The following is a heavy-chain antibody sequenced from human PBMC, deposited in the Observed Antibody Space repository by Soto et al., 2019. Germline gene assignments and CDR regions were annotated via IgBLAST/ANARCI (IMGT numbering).Heavy chain of an antibody. CDR2: IWFDGSNK. Sequence: QVQLVESGGGVGQPGRSLRLSCGASGFIFSNYGMHWIRQAPGKGLEWVTIIWFDGSNKWYADSVKGRFIISRDDSKNMVYLQMNSLRVDDTAIYYCARANTSPFDYWGRGTLVTVSS. J-gene: IGHJ4*02. CDR3: ARANTSPFDY. CDR1: GFIFSNYG. V-gene: IGHV3-33*01.